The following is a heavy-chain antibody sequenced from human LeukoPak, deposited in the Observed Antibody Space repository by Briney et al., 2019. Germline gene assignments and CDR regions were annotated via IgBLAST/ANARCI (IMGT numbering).Heavy chain of an antibody. Sequence: GGSLRLSCAASGFTVSSNYMSWVRQAPGKGLEWVSVIYSGGSTYYADSVKGRFTISRDNSKNTLYLQMNSLRAEDTAVYYCARDHSLGAPGGAFDIWGQGTMVTVSS. CDR3: ARDHSLGAPGGAFDI. V-gene: IGHV3-53*01. D-gene: IGHD1-26*01. CDR1: GFTVSSNY. J-gene: IGHJ3*02. CDR2: IYSGGST.